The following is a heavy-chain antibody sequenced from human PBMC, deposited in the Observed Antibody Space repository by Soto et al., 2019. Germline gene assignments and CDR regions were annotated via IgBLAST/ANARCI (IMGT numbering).Heavy chain of an antibody. CDR3: ARFPTGTSHQSTYYYYYYMDV. Sequence: SQTLSLTCAVYGGSFSGYYWSWIRQPPGKGLEWIGEINHSGSTNYNPSLKSRVTISVDTSKNQFSLKLSSVTAADTAVYYCARFPTGTSHQSTYYYYYYMDVWGKGTTVTVSS. CDR1: GGSFSGYY. CDR2: INHSGST. V-gene: IGHV4-34*01. J-gene: IGHJ6*03. D-gene: IGHD1-7*01.